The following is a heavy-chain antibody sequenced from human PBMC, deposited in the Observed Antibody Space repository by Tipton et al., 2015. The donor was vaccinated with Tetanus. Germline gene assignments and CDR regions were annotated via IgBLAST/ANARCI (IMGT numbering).Heavy chain of an antibody. CDR1: GGSISSDNFH. D-gene: IGHD4-17*01. CDR3: ARLGPCGVTTLSFDY. J-gene: IGHJ4*02. CDR2: VYFGGKT. V-gene: IGHV4-39*01. Sequence: TLSLTCTVSGGSISSDNFHWGWVRQPPGKGLEWIGIVYFGGKTYYNPSLKSRVTLSIDTPKNQVSLKLSSISAADTAVYYCARLGPCGVTTLSFDYWGQGSLVAVSS.